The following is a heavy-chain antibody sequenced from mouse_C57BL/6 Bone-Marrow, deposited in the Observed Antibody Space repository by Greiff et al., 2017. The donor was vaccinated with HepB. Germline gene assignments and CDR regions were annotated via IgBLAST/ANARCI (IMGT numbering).Heavy chain of an antibody. CDR1: GFTFSDYY. D-gene: IGHD4-1*01. Sequence: EVMLMESGGGLVQPGGSLKLSCAASGFTFSDYYMYWVRQTPEKRLEWVAYISNGGGSTYYPDTVKGRFTISRDNAKNTLYLQMSRLKSEDTAMYYCARPVWDSWFAYWGQGTLVTVSA. CDR2: ISNGGGST. J-gene: IGHJ3*01. V-gene: IGHV5-12*01. CDR3: ARPVWDSWFAY.